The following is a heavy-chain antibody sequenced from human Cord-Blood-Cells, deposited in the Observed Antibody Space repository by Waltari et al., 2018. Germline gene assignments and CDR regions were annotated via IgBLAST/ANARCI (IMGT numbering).Heavy chain of an antibody. D-gene: IGHD4-4*01. CDR2: IWYDGSNK. J-gene: IGHJ6*02. CDR1: GFTFSSYG. CDR3: ARGSTVNYYGMDV. V-gene: IGHV3-33*01. Sequence: QVQLVESGGGVVHPGRSLGLYFAASGFTFSSYGMHWVRWAPGKGLEWVAVIWYDGSNKYYADSVKGRFTISRDNSKNTLYLQMNSLRAEDTAVYYCARGSTVNYYGMDVWGQGTTVTVSS.